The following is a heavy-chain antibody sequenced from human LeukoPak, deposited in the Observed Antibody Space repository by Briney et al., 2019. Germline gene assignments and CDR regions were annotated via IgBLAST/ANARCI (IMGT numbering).Heavy chain of an antibody. V-gene: IGHV4-30-4*02. D-gene: IGHD6-6*01. CDR1: GGSISSGDYY. Sequence: SETLSLTCTVSGGSISSGDYYWSWLRQPPGKGLEWIGYIYYSGSTYYNPSLKSRVTISVDTSKNQFSLKLSSVTAADTAFYYCARTYSSSLVFDYWGQGTLVTVSS. CDR2: IYYSGST. J-gene: IGHJ4*02. CDR3: ARTYSSSLVFDY.